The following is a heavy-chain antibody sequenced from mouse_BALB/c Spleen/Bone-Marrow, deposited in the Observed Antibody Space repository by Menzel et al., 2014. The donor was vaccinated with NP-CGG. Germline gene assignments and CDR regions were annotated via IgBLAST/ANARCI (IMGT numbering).Heavy chain of an antibody. CDR1: GFNIKDTY. CDR2: IDPANGNT. D-gene: IGHD2-4*01. J-gene: IGHJ2*01. V-gene: IGHV14-3*02. Sequence: EVQLQQSGAELVKPGASVKLSCTASGFNIKDTYMHWVKQRPEQGLEWIGRIDPANGNTKYDPKFQGKATITADTSSNTAYLQLSSLTSEDTAVYYCALYYDYDVGYWGQGTTLTVSS. CDR3: ALYYDYDVGY.